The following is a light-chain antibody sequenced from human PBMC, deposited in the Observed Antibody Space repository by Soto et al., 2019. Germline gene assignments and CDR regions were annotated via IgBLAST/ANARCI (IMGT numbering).Light chain of an antibody. CDR3: QQYDSSPLT. CDR1: QSVSRSY. V-gene: IGKV3-20*01. J-gene: IGKJ1*01. Sequence: EIVLTQSPGTLSLTRGERATLSCRASQSVSRSYLAWYHQKPGQAPRLLIYGASSRATGIPDRFSGSGSGTDFTLTISRLEPEDFAVYYCQQYDSSPLTFGQGTKVEIK. CDR2: GAS.